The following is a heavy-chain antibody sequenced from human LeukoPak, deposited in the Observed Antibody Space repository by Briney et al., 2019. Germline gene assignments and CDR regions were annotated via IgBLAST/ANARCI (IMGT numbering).Heavy chain of an antibody. CDR3: AKHVSGSLFYFDY. Sequence: PGGSLRLSCAASGFTFSSYAMSWVRQAPGKGLEWVSAISGSGSSTYYADSVKGRFTISRDNSKNTLYLQMNSLGAEDTAVYYCAKHVSGSLFYFDYWGQRTLVTVSS. CDR1: GFTFSSYA. CDR2: ISGSGSST. D-gene: IGHD3-10*01. V-gene: IGHV3-23*01. J-gene: IGHJ4*02.